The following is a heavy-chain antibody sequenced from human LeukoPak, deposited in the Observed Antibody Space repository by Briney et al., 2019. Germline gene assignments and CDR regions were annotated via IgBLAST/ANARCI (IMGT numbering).Heavy chain of an antibody. CDR2: IYTSGST. J-gene: IGHJ6*03. D-gene: IGHD1-26*01. V-gene: IGHV4-61*02. Sequence: PSETLSLTCTVSGGSISSGSYYWSWIRQPAGKGLEWIGRIYTSGSTNYNPSLKSRVTISVDTSKNQFSPKLSSVTAADTAVYYCARVMADSGSPPIYYYYMDVWGKGTTVTISS. CDR3: ARVMADSGSPPIYYYYMDV. CDR1: GGSISSGSYY.